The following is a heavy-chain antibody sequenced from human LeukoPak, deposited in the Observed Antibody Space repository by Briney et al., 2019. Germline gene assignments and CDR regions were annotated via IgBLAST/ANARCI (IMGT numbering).Heavy chain of an antibody. D-gene: IGHD4-17*01. CDR1: GFTFSSYA. CDR3: AKTYGDSEGPDAFDI. J-gene: IGHJ3*02. Sequence: GGSLRLSCAVTGFTFSSYAMSWVRQAPGKGLEWVSAISGSGGSTYYADSVKGRFTISRDNSKNTLYLQMNSLRAEDTAVYYCAKTYGDSEGPDAFDIWGQGTMVTVSS. V-gene: IGHV3-23*01. CDR2: ISGSGGST.